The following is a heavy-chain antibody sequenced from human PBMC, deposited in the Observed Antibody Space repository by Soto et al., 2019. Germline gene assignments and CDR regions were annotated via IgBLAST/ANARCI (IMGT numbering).Heavy chain of an antibody. CDR1: GYTFTSYA. CDR3: ARVGDSSSSWVPGSYCYGMDV. V-gene: IGHV1-3*01. D-gene: IGHD6-6*01. CDR2: INAGNGNT. J-gene: IGHJ6*02. Sequence: VASVKVSCKASGYTFTSYAMHWVRQAPGQRLEWMGWINAGNGNTKYSQKFQGRVTITRDTSASTAYMELSSLRSEDTAVYYCARVGDSSSSWVPGSYCYGMDVWGQGTTVTVSS.